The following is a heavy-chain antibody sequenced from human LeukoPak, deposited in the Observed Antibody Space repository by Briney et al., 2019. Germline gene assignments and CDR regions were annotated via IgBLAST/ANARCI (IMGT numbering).Heavy chain of an antibody. V-gene: IGHV3-30*04. J-gene: IGHJ4*02. CDR1: GFTFSSCA. D-gene: IGHD3-22*01. Sequence: AGGSLRLSCAASGFTFSSCAMHWVRQAPGKGLECVAVISYDGSNKYYADSVKGRFTISRDNSKNTLYLQMNSLRAEDTAVYYCAKDLTQTYYYDSSGYYFDYWGQGTLVTVSS. CDR2: ISYDGSNK. CDR3: AKDLTQTYYYDSSGYYFDY.